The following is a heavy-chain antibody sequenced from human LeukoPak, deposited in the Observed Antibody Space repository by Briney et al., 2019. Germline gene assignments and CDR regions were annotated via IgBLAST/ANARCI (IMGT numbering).Heavy chain of an antibody. CDR3: ARAPPLIRTYSFDY. V-gene: IGHV1-69*13. CDR1: GGTFSSSV. Sequence: ASLKVSCKAPGGTFSSSVISWVRQAPGQGFEWMLGIIPIFGTANYAQKFQGRVTITADESTSTAYMELSSLRSEDTAVYYCARAPPLIRTYSFDYWGQGTLVTVSS. D-gene: IGHD2-15*01. CDR2: IIPIFGTA. J-gene: IGHJ4*02.